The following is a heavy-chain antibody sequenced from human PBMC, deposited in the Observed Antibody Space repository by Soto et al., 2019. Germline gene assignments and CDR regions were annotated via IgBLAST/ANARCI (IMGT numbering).Heavy chain of an antibody. CDR1: GFTFSSYG. CDR2: ISYDGSNK. J-gene: IGHJ1*01. V-gene: IGHV3-30*18. Sequence: QVQLVESGGGVVQPGRSLRLSCAASGFTFSSYGMHWVRQAPGKGLEWVAVISYDGSNKYYADSVKGRFTISRDNSKNTLYLQMNSLRAEETAVYYCANRPVDYYDSSGYSYFQHWGQGTLVTVSS. D-gene: IGHD3-22*01. CDR3: ANRPVDYYDSSGYSYFQH.